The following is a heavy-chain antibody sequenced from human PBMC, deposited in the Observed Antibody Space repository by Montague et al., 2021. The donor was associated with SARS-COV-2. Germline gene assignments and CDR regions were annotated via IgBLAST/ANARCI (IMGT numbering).Heavy chain of an antibody. Sequence: SETLSLTCAVYGGSLSGYYWSWIRQPPGEGLEWIGSIYYSGSTYYNPSLKSRVTISVDTSKNQFSLKLSSVTAADTAVYYCARDPSRQPLLYPIGDYYYGMDVWGQGTTVTVSS. CDR3: ARDPSRQPLLYPIGDYYYGMDV. V-gene: IGHV4-34*01. J-gene: IGHJ6*02. CDR1: GGSLSGYY. CDR2: IYYSGST. D-gene: IGHD2-2*02.